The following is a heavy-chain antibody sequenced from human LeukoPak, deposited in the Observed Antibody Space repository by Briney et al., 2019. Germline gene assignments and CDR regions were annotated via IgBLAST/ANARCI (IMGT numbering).Heavy chain of an antibody. Sequence: ASVKVSCKASGYTFTGYYMHWVRQAPGQGLEWMGRINPNSGGTNYAQKLQGRVTMTRDTSISTAYMELSRLRSDDTAVYYCARDRLSGGSRRSPHWFDPWGQGTLVTVSS. D-gene: IGHD2-15*01. CDR3: ARDRLSGGSRRSPHWFDP. J-gene: IGHJ5*02. V-gene: IGHV1-2*06. CDR1: GYTFTGYY. CDR2: INPNSGGT.